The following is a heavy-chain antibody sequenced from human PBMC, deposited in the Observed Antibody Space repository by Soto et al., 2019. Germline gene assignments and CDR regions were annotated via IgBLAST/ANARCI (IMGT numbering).Heavy chain of an antibody. Sequence: GGSLRLSCAASGFTFSSYSMNWVRQAPGKGLEWVSYISSSSSTIYYADSVKGRFTISRDNAKNSLYLQMNSLRAEDTAVYYCARDIVVVAAPLSYMDVWGKGTTVTVSS. CDR2: ISSSSSTI. CDR3: ARDIVVVAAPLSYMDV. J-gene: IGHJ6*03. D-gene: IGHD2-15*01. V-gene: IGHV3-48*01. CDR1: GFTFSSYS.